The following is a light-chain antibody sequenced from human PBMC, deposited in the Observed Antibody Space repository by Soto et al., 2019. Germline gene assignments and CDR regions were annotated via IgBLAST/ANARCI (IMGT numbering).Light chain of an antibody. CDR2: GAS. CDR3: QQYNNWPPLT. V-gene: IGKV3-15*01. CDR1: QSVSSK. Sequence: EIVMTQSPDTLSVSPGERATLSCRASQSVSSKLAWYQQKPGQAPRLLIYGASTRATGIPARFSGSGSGTDFTLTISSLQSEDFAVHYCQQYNNWPPLTFGGGTKVEL. J-gene: IGKJ4*01.